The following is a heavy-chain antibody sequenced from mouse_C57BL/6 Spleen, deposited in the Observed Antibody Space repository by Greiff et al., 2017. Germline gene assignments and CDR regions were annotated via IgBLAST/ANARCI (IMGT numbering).Heavy chain of an antibody. CDR3: ARMGIGNYYWYFDV. D-gene: IGHD2-1*01. V-gene: IGHV8-8*01. J-gene: IGHJ1*03. Sequence: QVTLKESGPGILQPSQTLSLTCSFSGFSLSTFGMGVGWIRQPSGKGLEWLAHIWWDDDKYYNPALKSRLTISKDTAKNQVFLKIANVDTADTATYYCARMGIGNYYWYFDVWGTGTTVTVSS. CDR2: IWWDDDK. CDR1: GFSLSTFGMG.